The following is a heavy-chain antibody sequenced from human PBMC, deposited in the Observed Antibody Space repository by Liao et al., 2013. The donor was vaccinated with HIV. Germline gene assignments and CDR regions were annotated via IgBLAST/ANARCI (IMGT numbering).Heavy chain of an antibody. CDR3: ASIVVTDAFDI. CDR2: IYYSGNT. J-gene: IGHJ3*02. V-gene: IGHV4-30-4*01. D-gene: IGHD3-22*01. Sequence: QVQLQESGPGLVKPSQTLSLTCTVSGGSISSGGYYWSWIRQPPGKGLEWIGYIYYSGNTYYNPSLKSRLTISIDTSKNQFSLKLSSVTAADTAVYYCASIVVTDAFDIWGQGTMVTVSS. CDR1: GGSISSGGYY.